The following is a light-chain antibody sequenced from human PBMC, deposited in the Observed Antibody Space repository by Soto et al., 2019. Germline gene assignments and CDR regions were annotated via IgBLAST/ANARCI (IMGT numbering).Light chain of an antibody. V-gene: IGLV2-14*03. Sequence: QSVLTQPASVSGSPGQSITISCTGTSSDVGGYNYVSWYQQHPGKAPQLLIYDVSNRPSGVPNRFSGSKSGDTASLTISGLQAEDEADYYCISYSTTTARDGRVFGGGTKLTVL. CDR2: DVS. J-gene: IGLJ3*02. CDR1: SSDVGGYNY. CDR3: ISYSTTTARDGRV.